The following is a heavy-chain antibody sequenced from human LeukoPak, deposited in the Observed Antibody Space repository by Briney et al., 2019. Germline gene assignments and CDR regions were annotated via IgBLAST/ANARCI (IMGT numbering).Heavy chain of an antibody. J-gene: IGHJ4*02. CDR2: ISSSGSTI. CDR3: ARGGGYFDWLLDTPSFDY. Sequence: GGSLRLSCAASGFTFSSYEMNWVRQALGKGLEWVSYISSSGSTIYYADSVKGRFTISRDNAKNSLYLQMNSLRAEDTAVYYCARGGGYFDWLLDTPSFDYWGQGTLVTVSS. V-gene: IGHV3-48*03. D-gene: IGHD3-9*01. CDR1: GFTFSSYE.